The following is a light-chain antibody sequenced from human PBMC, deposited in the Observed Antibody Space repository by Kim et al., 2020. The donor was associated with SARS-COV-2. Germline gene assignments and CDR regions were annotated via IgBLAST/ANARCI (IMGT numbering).Light chain of an antibody. J-gene: IGKJ5*01. V-gene: IGKV3-20*01. CDR1: QSVSATY. CDR3: LHYSFLPTVT. CDR2: GSS. Sequence: EIVLTQSPDTLSLSPGERATLSYTASQSVSATYLVWYQQKPGQAPRLLIHGSSNRATGIPDRFSGSGSGTDFSLTISRLEPEDFALYYCLHYSFLPTVTFGQGTRLEIK.